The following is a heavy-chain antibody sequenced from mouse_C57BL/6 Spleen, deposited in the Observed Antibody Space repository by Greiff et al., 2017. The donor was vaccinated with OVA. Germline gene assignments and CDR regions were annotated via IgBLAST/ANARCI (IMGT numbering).Heavy chain of an antibody. D-gene: IGHD1-1*01. CDR3: ARLFITTVVFDY. J-gene: IGHJ2*01. CDR1: GYTFTSYW. CDR2: INPSNGGT. Sequence: QVQLKQPGTELVKPGASVKLSCKASGYTFTSYWMHWVKQRPGQGLEWIGNINPSNGGTNYNEKFKSKATLTVDKSSSTAYMQLSSLTSEDSAVYYCARLFITTVVFDYWGQGTTLTVSS. V-gene: IGHV1-53*01.